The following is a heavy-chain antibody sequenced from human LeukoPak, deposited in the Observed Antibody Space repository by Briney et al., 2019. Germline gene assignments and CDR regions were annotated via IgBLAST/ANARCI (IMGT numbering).Heavy chain of an antibody. V-gene: IGHV3-30*02. J-gene: IGHJ3*02. CDR2: IRYDGSNK. Sequence: RGFLRLSCAASGFTFSSYSMHWVRLAPGKGLEWVAFIRYDGSNKYYADSVKGRFTISRDNSKNTLYLQMNSLRAEDTAVYYCAKGSVVPAAMGVPAFDIWGQGTMVTVSS. CDR1: GFTFSSYS. D-gene: IGHD2-2*01. CDR3: AKGSVVPAAMGVPAFDI.